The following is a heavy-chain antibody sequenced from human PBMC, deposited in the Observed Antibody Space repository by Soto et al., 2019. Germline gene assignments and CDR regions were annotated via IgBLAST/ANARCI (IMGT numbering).Heavy chain of an antibody. D-gene: IGHD3-22*01. V-gene: IGHV4-34*01. Sequence: SETLSLTCAVYGGSFSGYYWSWIRQPPGKGLEWIGEINHSGSTNYNPSLKSRVTISVDTSKNQFSLKLSSVTAADTAVYYCARGIRYYDSSGSTWFDPWGQGTLVT. CDR3: ARGIRYYDSSGSTWFDP. CDR2: INHSGST. CDR1: GGSFSGYY. J-gene: IGHJ5*02.